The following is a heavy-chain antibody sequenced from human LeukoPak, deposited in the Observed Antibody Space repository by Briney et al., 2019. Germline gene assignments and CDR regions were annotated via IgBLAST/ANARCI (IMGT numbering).Heavy chain of an antibody. CDR3: ARGPPSEGQWLVQYLNYYMDV. CDR2: INPYSGGT. D-gene: IGHD6-19*01. V-gene: IGHV1-2*02. J-gene: IGHJ6*03. Sequence: ASVKVSCKASGYTFTDYYMHWVRQAPGQGLEWMGWINPYSGGTNYEQKFQGRVTMTRDTSISTAYMELSRLRSDDTAVYYCARGPPSEGQWLVQYLNYYMDVWGKGTTVTVSS. CDR1: GYTFTDYY.